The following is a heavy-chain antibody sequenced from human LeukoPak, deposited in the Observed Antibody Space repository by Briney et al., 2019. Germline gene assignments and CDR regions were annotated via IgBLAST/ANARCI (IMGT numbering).Heavy chain of an antibody. CDR2: ISSSSYI. V-gene: IGHV3-21*01. CDR3: ARDRIAAAGSFRREFDY. J-gene: IGHJ4*02. Sequence: GGSLRLSCAASGFTFSSYSMNWVRQAPGKGLEWVSSISSSSYIYYADSVKGRFTISRDNAENSLYLQMNSLRAEDTAVYYCARDRIAAAGSFRREFDYWGQGTLVTVSS. CDR1: GFTFSSYS. D-gene: IGHD6-13*01.